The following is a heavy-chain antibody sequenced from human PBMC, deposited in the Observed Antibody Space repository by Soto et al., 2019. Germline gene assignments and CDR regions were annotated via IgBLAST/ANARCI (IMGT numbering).Heavy chain of an antibody. V-gene: IGHV1-69*08. CDR1: GGTFSSYT. Sequence: QVQLVQSGAEVKKPGSSVKVSCKASGGTFSSYTISWVRQAPGQGLEWMGRIIPILGIANYAQKFQGRVTIPADXPTXTXSMELSSLRSEDTAVYYCARDDSSGWYSFGPEYFQHWGQGTLVTVSS. D-gene: IGHD6-19*01. CDR3: ARDDSSGWYSFGPEYFQH. J-gene: IGHJ1*01. CDR2: IIPILGIA.